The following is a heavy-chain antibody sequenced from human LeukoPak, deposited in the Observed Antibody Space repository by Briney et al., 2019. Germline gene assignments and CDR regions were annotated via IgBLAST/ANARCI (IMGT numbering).Heavy chain of an antibody. Sequence: ASVKVSCKASGYTFTSYGISWVRQAPGQGLEWMGWISAYNGNTNYAQKLQGRVTMTTDTPTSTAYMELRSLRSDDTAVYYCARALRPRLTSTYYYGSGSYKPRQPEAYYFDYWGQGTLVTVSS. CDR1: GYTFTSYG. CDR3: ARALRPRLTSTYYYGSGSYKPRQPEAYYFDY. V-gene: IGHV1-18*01. D-gene: IGHD3-10*01. CDR2: ISAYNGNT. J-gene: IGHJ4*02.